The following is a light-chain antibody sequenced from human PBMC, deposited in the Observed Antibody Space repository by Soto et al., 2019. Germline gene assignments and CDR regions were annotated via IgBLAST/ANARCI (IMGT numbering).Light chain of an antibody. CDR2: EVS. CDR1: SSDVGNYNY. J-gene: IGLJ3*02. V-gene: IGLV2-14*01. Sequence: QAVGTQPASVSGSPGQSITISCTGTSSDVGNYNYVSWYQQYPGKAPRLMIYEVSYRPSGISNRFSGSKSGNTASLTISGLQAEDESDYYCSSYTTSATRVFGGGTQLTVL. CDR3: SSYTTSATRV.